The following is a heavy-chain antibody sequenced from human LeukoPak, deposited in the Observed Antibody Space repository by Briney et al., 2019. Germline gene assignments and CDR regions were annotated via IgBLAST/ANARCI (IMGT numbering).Heavy chain of an antibody. CDR2: ISSSGSTI. Sequence: SGGSLRLSCAASGFTFSSYEMNWVRQAPGKGLEWVSYISSSGSTIYYADSVKGRFTISRDNAKNSLYLQMNSLRAEDTAVYYCAREATSCSSTSCSNYYYYGMDVWGEGTTVTVSS. CDR3: AREATSCSSTSCSNYYYYGMDV. CDR1: GFTFSSYE. D-gene: IGHD2-2*01. V-gene: IGHV3-48*03. J-gene: IGHJ6*04.